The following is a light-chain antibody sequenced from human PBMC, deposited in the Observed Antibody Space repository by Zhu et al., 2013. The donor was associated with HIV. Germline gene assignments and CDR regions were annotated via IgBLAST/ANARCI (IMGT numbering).Light chain of an antibody. CDR1: QSLLAGNNRNF. CDR2: YSS. J-gene: IGKJ2*01. V-gene: IGKV4-1*01. Sequence: IVMTQSPESLAVSLGERATLNCKSSQSLLAGNNRNFLGWYQHKPGESPRLLVYYSSIRAPGVPERFSGSGSGTDFTLTISNLLAEDVAVYYCHQYYDPPYAFGQGTKLAIK. CDR3: HQYYDPPYA.